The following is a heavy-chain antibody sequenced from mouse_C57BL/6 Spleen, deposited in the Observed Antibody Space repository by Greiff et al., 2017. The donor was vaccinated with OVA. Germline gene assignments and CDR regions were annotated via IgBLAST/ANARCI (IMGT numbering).Heavy chain of an antibody. CDR2: INYDGSST. D-gene: IGHD2-4*01. Sequence: EVQVVESAGGLVQPGRSMKLSCTASGFTFSDYYMAWVRQVPEKGLEWVANINYDGSSTYYLDSLKSRFIISRDNAKNILYLQMSSLKSEDTATYYCARAYDYDGDYFDYWGQGTTLTVSS. J-gene: IGHJ2*01. CDR3: ARAYDYDGDYFDY. CDR1: GFTFSDYY. V-gene: IGHV5-16*01.